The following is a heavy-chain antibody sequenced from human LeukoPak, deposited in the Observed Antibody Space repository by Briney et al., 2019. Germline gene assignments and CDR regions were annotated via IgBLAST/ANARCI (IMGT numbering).Heavy chain of an antibody. CDR2: IKQDGSEK. CDR1: GFTFSTYT. CDR3: ARVGVAPV. Sequence: PGGSLRLSCVVSGFTFSTYTMNWVRQAPGKGLEWVANIKQDGSEKYYVDSVKGRFTISRDNAKNSLYLQMNSLRAEDTAVYYCARVGVAPVWGQGTLVTVSS. J-gene: IGHJ4*02. V-gene: IGHV3-7*01. D-gene: IGHD5-12*01.